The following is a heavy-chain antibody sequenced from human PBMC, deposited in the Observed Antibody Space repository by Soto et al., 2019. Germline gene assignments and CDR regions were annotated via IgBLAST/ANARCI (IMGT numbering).Heavy chain of an antibody. CDR2: ISAYNGNT. V-gene: IGHV1-18*04. D-gene: IGHD3-22*01. CDR3: ARDGDYYDSSGYGDDH. CDR1: GYTFTSYG. J-gene: IGHJ5*02. Sequence: QVQLVQSGAEVKKPGASVKVSCKASGYTFTSYGISWVRQAPGQGLEWMGWISAYNGNTNYAQKLQGRVTMTTDTGKGTGYMELRHLRSDDTAEEYCARDGDYYDSSGYGDDHWRQGPLVAVSS.